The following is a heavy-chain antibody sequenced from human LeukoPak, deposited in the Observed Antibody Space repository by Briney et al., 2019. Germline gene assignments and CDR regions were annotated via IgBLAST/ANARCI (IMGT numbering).Heavy chain of an antibody. J-gene: IGHJ4*02. CDR1: GGSISSGSYY. Sequence: NPSETLSLTCTVSGGSISSGSYYWSWIRQPAGKGLEWIGRIYTSGSTNYNPSLKSRVTISVDTSKNQFSLKLSSVTAADTAVYYCARANDFWSGYYTGFDYWGQGTLVTVSS. CDR3: ARANDFWSGYYTGFDY. D-gene: IGHD3-3*01. CDR2: IYTSGST. V-gene: IGHV4-61*02.